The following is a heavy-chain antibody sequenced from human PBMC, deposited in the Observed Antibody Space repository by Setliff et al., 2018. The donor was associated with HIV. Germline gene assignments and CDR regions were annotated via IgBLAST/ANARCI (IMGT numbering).Heavy chain of an antibody. J-gene: IGHJ4*02. CDR1: GFTFRNYK. V-gene: IGHV3-48*03. Sequence: LRLSCAASGFTFRNYKFNWVRQAPGRGLEWVSSISIGSGGAIDYADSVQGRFTISRDNSKNSLYLQMNSLRVEDTAVYYCARARGGNSEWSYWGQGTLVTVSS. CDR3: ARARGGNSEWSY. D-gene: IGHD2-15*01. CDR2: ISIGSGGAI.